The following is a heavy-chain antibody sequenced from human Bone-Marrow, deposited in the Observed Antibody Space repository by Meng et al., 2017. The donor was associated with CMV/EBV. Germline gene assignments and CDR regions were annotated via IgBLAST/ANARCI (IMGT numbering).Heavy chain of an antibody. Sequence: ASVKVSCKASGYTFTAYYIHWVRQAPGQGLEWMGWMNPNTGNTNYPQRFQGRVTMTSDRSISTAYLELSRLRSEDTAVYYCALQLTNRNWGQGNLVTVSS. V-gene: IGHV1-2*02. J-gene: IGHJ4*02. CDR2: MNPNTGNT. CDR3: ALQLTNRN. D-gene: IGHD2-8*01. CDR1: GYTFTAYY.